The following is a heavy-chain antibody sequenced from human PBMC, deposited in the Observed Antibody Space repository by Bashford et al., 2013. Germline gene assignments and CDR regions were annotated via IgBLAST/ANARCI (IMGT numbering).Heavy chain of an antibody. CDR3: ARVLFFGRTVTTYVDY. CDR2: IYYSGST. J-gene: IGHJ4*02. CDR1: GGSISSGDYY. D-gene: IGHD4-17*01. V-gene: IGHV4-30-4*01. Sequence: SETLSLTCTVSGGSISSGDYYWSWIRQPPGKGLEWIGYIYYSGSTYYNPSLKSRVTISVDTSKNQFSLKLSSVTAADTAVYYCARVLFFGRTVTTYVDYWGQGTLVTVSS.